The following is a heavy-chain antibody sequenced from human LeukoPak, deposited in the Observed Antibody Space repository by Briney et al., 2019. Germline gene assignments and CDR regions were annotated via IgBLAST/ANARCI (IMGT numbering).Heavy chain of an antibody. CDR1: GYTFTGYY. D-gene: IGHD2-15*01. CDR3: ARVGCSGGSCYPTFFDY. Sequence: ASVKVSCKASGYTFTGYYMHWVRQAPGQGLERMGWINPNSGGTNYAQKFQGRVTMTRDTSISTAYMELSRLRSDDTAVYYCARVGCSGGSCYPTFFDYWGQGTLVTVSS. V-gene: IGHV1-2*02. J-gene: IGHJ4*02. CDR2: INPNSGGT.